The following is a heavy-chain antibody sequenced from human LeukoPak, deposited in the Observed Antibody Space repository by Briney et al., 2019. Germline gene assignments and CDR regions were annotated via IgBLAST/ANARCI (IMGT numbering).Heavy chain of an antibody. D-gene: IGHD4-23*01. V-gene: IGHV3-20*04. CDR1: GFTFNDYG. J-gene: IGHJ1*01. CDR3: ARGTDYGGNTEYFQH. Sequence: PGGSLRLSCAASGFTFNDYGMSWVRQAPGKGLEWVSGINWNGGSTAYADSVRGRFTISRDNAKNSLYLQMNSLRAEDTALYYCARGTDYGGNTEYFQHWGQGTLVTVSS. CDR2: INWNGGST.